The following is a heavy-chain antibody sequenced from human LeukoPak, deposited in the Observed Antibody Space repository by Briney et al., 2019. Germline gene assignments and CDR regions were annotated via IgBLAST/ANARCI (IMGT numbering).Heavy chain of an antibody. CDR2: IKQDGSEK. V-gene: IGHV3-7*01. CDR1: GFTFSNYL. Sequence: PGGSLRLSCAASGFTFSNYLMNWVRQAPGKGLEWVANIKQDGSEKYYVDSVEGRFTISRDNAKYSLYLQMNSLRAEDTAVYYCARGNYDFWGDYYMDVWGKGTTVTVSS. D-gene: IGHD3-3*01. J-gene: IGHJ6*03. CDR3: ARGNYDFWGDYYMDV.